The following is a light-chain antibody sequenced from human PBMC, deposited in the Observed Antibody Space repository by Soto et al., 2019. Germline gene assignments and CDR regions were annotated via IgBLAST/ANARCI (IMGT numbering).Light chain of an antibody. CDR1: QSVFYSSDNRDY. CDR2: WAS. CDR3: QQHYSTPRT. V-gene: IGKV4-1*01. Sequence: DIVMTQSPDSLAVSLGERATINCKSSQSVFYSSDNRDYLAWYQQKPGQPPRLLISWASTREFGVPDRFSGTGSGTDFTLTIRSLQAEDVAVYYCQQHYSTPRTFGQGTKVEIK. J-gene: IGKJ1*01.